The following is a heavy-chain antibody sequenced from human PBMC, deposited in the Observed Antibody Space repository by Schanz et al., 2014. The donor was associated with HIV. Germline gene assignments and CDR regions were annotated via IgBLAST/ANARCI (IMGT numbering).Heavy chain of an antibody. J-gene: IGHJ4*02. Sequence: QVQLVQSGAEVKKPGASVKVSCTASGYTFTSYGINWVRQAPGQGLEWMGWISAYNGNTNYAQKFQGRVTMTRDTSISTAYMELSRLRSDDTAVYYCARVGRAYYYDSSGGIDYWGQGTLVTVSS. CDR1: GYTFTSYG. CDR3: ARVGRAYYYDSSGGIDY. CDR2: ISAYNGNT. D-gene: IGHD3-22*01. V-gene: IGHV1-18*01.